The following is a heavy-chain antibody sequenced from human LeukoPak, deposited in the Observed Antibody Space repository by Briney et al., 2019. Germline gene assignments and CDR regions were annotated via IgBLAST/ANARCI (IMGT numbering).Heavy chain of an antibody. Sequence: PGGSLRLSCAASGFTFSSYAMHWVRQAPGRGREYVSAISSNGGSTYYANSVKGRFTISRDNSKNTLYLQMGSLRAEDMAVYYCARRDGDYGGYFDYWGQGTLVTVSS. CDR1: GFTFSSYA. V-gene: IGHV3-64*01. J-gene: IGHJ4*02. CDR2: ISSNGGST. CDR3: ARRDGDYGGYFDY. D-gene: IGHD4-17*01.